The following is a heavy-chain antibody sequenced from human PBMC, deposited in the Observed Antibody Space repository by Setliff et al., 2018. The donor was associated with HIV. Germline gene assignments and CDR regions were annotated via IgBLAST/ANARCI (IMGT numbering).Heavy chain of an antibody. CDR1: GGSISSHY. D-gene: IGHD3-22*01. V-gene: IGHV4-59*08. J-gene: IGHJ4*02. CDR3: ARYSTMIVVVKGYFDY. Sequence: KTSETLSLTCAVSGGSISSHYWSWIRLPPGKGLEWIGTIYYSGSIYYNPSLKSRVTISVDTSKNQFSLKLSSVTAADTAVYYCARYSTMIVVVKGYFDYWGQGTLVTVSS. CDR2: IYYSGSI.